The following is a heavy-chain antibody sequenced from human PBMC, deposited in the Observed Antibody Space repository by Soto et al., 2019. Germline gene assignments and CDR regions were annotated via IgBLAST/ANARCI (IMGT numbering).Heavy chain of an antibody. J-gene: IGHJ5*02. CDR1: GGSIDSGDNY. CDR3: ARDVISPPSYCDP. V-gene: IGHV4-61*08. D-gene: IGHD1-26*01. Sequence: SQTLSLTCTVSGGSIDSGDNYWSWIRQPHGKGLEWSGYVYSSGDTNYNPFLKSRVTMSLDKSKNLLSLKINSVTAADTAVYYWARDVISPPSYCDPWGKGTRVTVSS. CDR2: VYSSGDT.